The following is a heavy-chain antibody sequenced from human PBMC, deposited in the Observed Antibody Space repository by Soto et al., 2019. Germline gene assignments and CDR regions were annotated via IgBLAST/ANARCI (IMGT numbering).Heavy chain of an antibody. J-gene: IGHJ4*02. CDR3: AKDLGYCSGSSCFIDY. Sequence: GGSLRLSCAASGFTFSNYEMHWVRQAPGKGLEYVSGISSDGGSTYYAKSVKGRFTISRDNSENTLHLLMNSLRAEDTAVYYCAKDLGYCSGSSCFIDYWGQGTLVTVSS. D-gene: IGHD2-15*01. CDR2: ISSDGGST. V-gene: IGHV3-64*01. CDR1: GFTFSNYE.